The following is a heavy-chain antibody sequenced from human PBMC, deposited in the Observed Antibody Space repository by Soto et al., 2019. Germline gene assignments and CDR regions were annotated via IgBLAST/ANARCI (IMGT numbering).Heavy chain of an antibody. CDR1: GFTFSSYG. Sequence: GGSLRLSCAASGFTFSSYGMHWVRQAPGKGLEWVAVIWYDGSNKYYADSVKGRFTISRDNSKNTLYLQMNSLRAEDTAVYYCARDPYRILTGYYIPSFDYWGQGTLVTVSS. CDR3: ARDPYRILTGYYIPSFDY. CDR2: IWYDGSNK. V-gene: IGHV3-33*01. D-gene: IGHD3-9*01. J-gene: IGHJ4*02.